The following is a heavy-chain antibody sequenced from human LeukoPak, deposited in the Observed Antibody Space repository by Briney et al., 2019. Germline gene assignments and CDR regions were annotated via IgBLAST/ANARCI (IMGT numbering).Heavy chain of an antibody. J-gene: IGHJ4*02. D-gene: IGHD2-15*01. V-gene: IGHV3-30*04. CDR3: AAQPCSVGWCYLDY. Sequence: PGGSLRLSCAASGVTFSSFAMHWVRQAPGKGLEWVAVISYHGRDTYYADSVKGRFTISRDNSKNTLYLQLNSLGAEDTAVYYCAAQPCSVGWCYLDYWGQGTLVTVSS. CDR2: ISYHGRDT. CDR1: GVTFSSFA.